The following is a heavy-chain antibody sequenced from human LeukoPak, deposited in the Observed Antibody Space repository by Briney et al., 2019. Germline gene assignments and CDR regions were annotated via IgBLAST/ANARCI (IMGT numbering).Heavy chain of an antibody. Sequence: ETLSLTCGVWGDSMSSYYGRWLRQPRGKGGEGLGYIYYSGSTNYHPSLKSRVTISVDTSKNQFSLKLSSVTAADTAVYYCARDLAPSYSGYYRMHVWGQGTTVTVSS. CDR1: GDSMSSYY. CDR3: ARDLAPSYSGYYRMHV. V-gene: IGHV4-59*01. CDR2: IYYSGST. D-gene: IGHD1-26*01. J-gene: IGHJ6*02.